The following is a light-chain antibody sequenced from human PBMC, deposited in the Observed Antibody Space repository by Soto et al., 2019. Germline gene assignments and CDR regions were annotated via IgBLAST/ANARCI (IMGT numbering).Light chain of an antibody. CDR1: SRDVGGYNY. CDR3: SSYAGIDTFVL. V-gene: IGLV2-8*01. J-gene: IGLJ2*01. CDR2: EVS. Sequence: QSALTQPPSASGSPGQSVTISCTGTSRDVGGYNYVSWYQQHPGKAPKLMIYEVSKRPSGVPDRFSGSKSGNTASLTVSGLQAEDEADYYCSSYAGIDTFVLFGGGTKLPS.